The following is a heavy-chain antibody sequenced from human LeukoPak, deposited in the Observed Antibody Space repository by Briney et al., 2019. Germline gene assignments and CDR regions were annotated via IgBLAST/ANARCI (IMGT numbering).Heavy chain of an antibody. Sequence: GGSLRLSCAASGFTFSSYAMSWVRQAPGKGLEWVSAISGSGGSTYYADSVKGRFTISRDNSKNTLYLQMNSLRAEDTAVYYCAKEGSRYYDSSGYLDYWGQGTLVTVSS. J-gene: IGHJ4*02. CDR3: AKEGSRYYDSSGYLDY. D-gene: IGHD3-22*01. CDR2: ISGSGGST. CDR1: GFTFSSYA. V-gene: IGHV3-23*01.